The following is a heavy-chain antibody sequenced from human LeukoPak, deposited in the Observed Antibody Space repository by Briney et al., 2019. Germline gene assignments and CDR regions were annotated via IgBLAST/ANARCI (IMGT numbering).Heavy chain of an antibody. J-gene: IGHJ4*02. CDR2: ISSSSSYI. CDR1: GFTFSSYS. D-gene: IGHD1-26*01. Sequence: GGSLRLSCAASGFTFSSYSMNWVRQAPGKGLEWVSSISSSSSYIYYADSVKGRFTISRDNAKNSLYLQMNSLRAEDTAVYYCAKEPSYSGSYRYFDYWGQGTLVTVSS. V-gene: IGHV3-21*04. CDR3: AKEPSYSGSYRYFDY.